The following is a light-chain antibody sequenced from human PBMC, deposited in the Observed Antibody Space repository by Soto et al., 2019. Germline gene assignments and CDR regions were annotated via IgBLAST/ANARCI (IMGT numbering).Light chain of an antibody. CDR2: EVR. J-gene: IGLJ1*01. V-gene: IGLV2-14*01. CDR1: NSDLGIYNS. Sequence: QSALTQPASVSGSPGQSITISCTGTNSDLGIYNSVSWYQHHPGKAPQLMIYEVRNRPSGVSNRFAGSKSGNTASLTISGLQAEDEADYYCSSYAGSSTLYVFGTGNKLTVL. CDR3: SSYAGSSTLYV.